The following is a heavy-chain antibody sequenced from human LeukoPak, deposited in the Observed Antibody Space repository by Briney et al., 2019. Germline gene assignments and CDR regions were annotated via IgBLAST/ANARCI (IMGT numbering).Heavy chain of an antibody. V-gene: IGHV3-7*04. D-gene: IGHD5-24*01. CDR2: IKQDGSKK. J-gene: IGHJ4*02. CDR3: TRVGYIDEGIDY. CDR1: GFPFSSYW. Sequence: GGSLRLSCVASGFPFSSYWMTWVRQAPGKGLEWVANIKQDGSKKSYVDSVKGRFTISRDNAKNSLYLQMISLRAEDTAIYYCTRVGYIDEGIDYWGQGTLVTVSS.